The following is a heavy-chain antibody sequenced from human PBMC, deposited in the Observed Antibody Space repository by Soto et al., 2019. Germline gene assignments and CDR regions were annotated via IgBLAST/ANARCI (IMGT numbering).Heavy chain of an antibody. CDR2: IWYDGSNK. CDR1: GFTFSSYG. Sequence: GGSLRLSCASSGFTFSSYGMHLVRQAPGKGLEWVAVIWYDGSNKYYADSVKGRFTISRDNSKNTLYLQMNSLRAEDTAVYYCARDVTYCSGGSCYSWFDPWGQGTLVTVSS. J-gene: IGHJ5*02. CDR3: ARDVTYCSGGSCYSWFDP. V-gene: IGHV3-33*01. D-gene: IGHD2-15*01.